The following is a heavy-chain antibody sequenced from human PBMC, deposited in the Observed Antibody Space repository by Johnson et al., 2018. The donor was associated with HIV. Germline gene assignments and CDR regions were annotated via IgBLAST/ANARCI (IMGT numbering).Heavy chain of an antibody. V-gene: IGHV3-23*04. CDR2: ISGSGGST. Sequence: VQMVESGGGLVQPGGSLRFSCAVSGFTFSSYAMSWVRQAPGKGLEWVSAISGSGGSTYYADSVKGRFTISRDNSKNTLYLQMNSLRAEDTAVYYCARHSTSSTMGAFDIWGQGTMVTVSS. CDR1: GFTFSSYA. CDR3: ARHSTSSTMGAFDI. J-gene: IGHJ3*02. D-gene: IGHD6-6*01.